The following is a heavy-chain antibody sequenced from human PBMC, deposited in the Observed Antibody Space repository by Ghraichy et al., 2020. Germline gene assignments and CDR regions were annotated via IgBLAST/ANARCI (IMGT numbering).Heavy chain of an antibody. CDR2: VWYDGTNK. CDR1: GFTFRSYH. Sequence: GRSLRLSCAASGFTFRSYHMHWVRQAPGKGLEWVAVVWYDGTNKYYADSLKGRFTVSRDNSKNTLYLQMNTLRPEDTAMYYCAKDHPSKTVVAAKVGFDYWGQGTLVTVSS. CDR3: AKDHPSKTVVAAKVGFDY. J-gene: IGHJ4*02. V-gene: IGHV3-33*06. D-gene: IGHD2-15*01.